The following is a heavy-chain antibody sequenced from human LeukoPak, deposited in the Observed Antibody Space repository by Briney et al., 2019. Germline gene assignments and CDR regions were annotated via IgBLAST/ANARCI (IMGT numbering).Heavy chain of an antibody. V-gene: IGHV1-69*04. CDR3: ARDRYCSSTSCLYSFDP. CDR1: GGTFSSYA. CDR2: IIPILGIA. Sequence: GASVKVSCKASGGTFSSYAISWVRQAPGQGLEWMGRIIPILGIANYAQKFQGRVTITADKSTSTAYMELSSLRSEDTAVYYCARDRYCSSTSCLYSFDPWGQGTLVTVSS. D-gene: IGHD2-2*01. J-gene: IGHJ5*02.